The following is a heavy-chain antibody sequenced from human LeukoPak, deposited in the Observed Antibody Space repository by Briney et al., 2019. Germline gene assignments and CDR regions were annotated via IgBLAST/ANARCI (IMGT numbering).Heavy chain of an antibody. Sequence: GGSLRLSCAASGFTFSDHYMQWVRRAPGKGLEWVANMDQVGSEKYYADSVKGRFTISRDNAKNSLYLQMNSLRAEDTAVYYCARESHSAFDIWGQGTMVTVSS. V-gene: IGHV3-7*01. D-gene: IGHD2-15*01. CDR1: GFTFSDHY. CDR2: MDQVGSEK. CDR3: ARESHSAFDI. J-gene: IGHJ3*02.